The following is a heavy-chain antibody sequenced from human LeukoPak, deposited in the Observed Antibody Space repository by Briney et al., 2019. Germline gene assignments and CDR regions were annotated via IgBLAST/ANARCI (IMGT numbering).Heavy chain of an antibody. CDR2: IYYSGST. V-gene: IGHV4-59*08. CDR1: GGSINSYY. CDR3: VRHLSAGRPAFDI. Sequence: SETLSLTCTVSGGSINSYYWSWIRQPPGKGLEWIGYIYYSGSTNYNPSLKSRVTVSVDTSNNKFSLKLTSLTAADTAVYYCVRHLSAGRPAFDIWGQGTMVTVSS. D-gene: IGHD2-15*01. J-gene: IGHJ3*02.